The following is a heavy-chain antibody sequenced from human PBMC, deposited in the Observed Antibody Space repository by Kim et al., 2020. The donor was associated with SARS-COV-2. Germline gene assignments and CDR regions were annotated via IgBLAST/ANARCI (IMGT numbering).Heavy chain of an antibody. J-gene: IGHJ4*02. CDR2: IWYDGSNK. CDR3: ARDLRFGNSGDDY. CDR1: GFTFSSYG. Sequence: GGSLRLSCAASGFTFSSYGMHWVRQAPGKGLEWVAVIWYDGSNKYYADSVKGRFTISRDNSKNTLYLQMNSLRAEDTAVYYCARDLRFGNSGDDYWGQGTLVTVSS. V-gene: IGHV3-33*01. D-gene: IGHD3-10*01.